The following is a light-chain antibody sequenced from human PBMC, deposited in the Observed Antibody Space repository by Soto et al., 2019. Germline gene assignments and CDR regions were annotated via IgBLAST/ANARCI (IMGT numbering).Light chain of an antibody. J-gene: IGLJ1*01. CDR3: NSYTGTSNV. Sequence: QTVVTQPPSASGSLGQSVTISCTGTSSDVGAYRYVSWYQQHPGKAPKLIVYEVHERPSGVPGRFSGSKSGNTASLTISGLQAEDEADYYCNSYTGTSNVFGTGTKLTVL. CDR1: SSDVGAYRY. V-gene: IGLV2-8*01. CDR2: EVH.